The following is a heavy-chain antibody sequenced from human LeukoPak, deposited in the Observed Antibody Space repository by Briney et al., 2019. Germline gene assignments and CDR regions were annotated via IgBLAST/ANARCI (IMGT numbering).Heavy chain of an antibody. D-gene: IGHD6-19*01. V-gene: IGHV4-39*01. Sequence: SETLSLTCTVSGGSISSSSYYWGWIRQPPGKGLEWIGSIYYSGSTYYNPSLKSRVTISVDTSKNQFSLKLSSVTAADTAVYYCARQGIAVAGMDYWGQGTLVTVSP. J-gene: IGHJ4*02. CDR2: IYYSGST. CDR3: ARQGIAVAGMDY. CDR1: GGSISSSSYY.